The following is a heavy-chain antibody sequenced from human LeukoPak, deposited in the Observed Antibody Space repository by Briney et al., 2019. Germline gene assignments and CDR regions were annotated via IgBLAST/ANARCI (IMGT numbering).Heavy chain of an antibody. Sequence: GGSLRLSCAASRFTFSSYAMTWVRQAPGKGLEWVSYMSKDGRTIYYADSVKGRFTISRDNTRNSLFLQLNSLRADDTGFYYCARGSYTGFDLYFDSWGQGTLVTISS. J-gene: IGHJ4*02. CDR2: MSKDGRTI. V-gene: IGHV3-48*01. D-gene: IGHD5-12*01. CDR3: ARGSYTGFDLYFDS. CDR1: RFTFSSYA.